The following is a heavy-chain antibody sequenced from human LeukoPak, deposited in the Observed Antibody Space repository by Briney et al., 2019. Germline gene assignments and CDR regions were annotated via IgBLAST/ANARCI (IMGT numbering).Heavy chain of an antibody. Sequence: GGSLRLSCAASGFTFSSYAMHWVREAPGEGLEWVAVISYDGSNKYYADSVKGRFTISRDNSKNTLYLQMNSLRAEDTAVYYCARVRGKGHMVRAHAFDIWGQGTMVTVSS. CDR2: ISYDGSNK. CDR3: ARVRGKGHMVRAHAFDI. D-gene: IGHD3-10*01. CDR1: GFTFSSYA. J-gene: IGHJ3*02. V-gene: IGHV3-30-3*01.